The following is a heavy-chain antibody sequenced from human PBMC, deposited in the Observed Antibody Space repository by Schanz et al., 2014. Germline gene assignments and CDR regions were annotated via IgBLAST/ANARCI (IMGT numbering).Heavy chain of an antibody. CDR2: IYNGGGGRT. CDR1: GFGFDDYA. D-gene: IGHD2-15*01. Sequence: VQLVESGGGVVRPGGSLRLSYAASGFGFDDYAMSWVRQAPGKGLEWVSVIYNGGGGRTYYADSVKGRFTISSDNSKNTVFLQMNSLRAEDTGVYYCAGAAYCRGAGCALYYALDVWGQGTTVTVSS. V-gene: IGHV3-23*04. CDR3: AGAAYCRGAGCALYYALDV. J-gene: IGHJ6*02.